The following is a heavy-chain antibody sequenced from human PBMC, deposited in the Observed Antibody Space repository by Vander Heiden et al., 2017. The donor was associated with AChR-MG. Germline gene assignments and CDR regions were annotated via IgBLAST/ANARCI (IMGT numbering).Heavy chain of an antibody. J-gene: IGHJ4*02. CDR3: AKDRSVTGTYYFDN. Sequence: EVQLVASGGGLVQPGRSLRLSCDASGFTFDDNAMHWVRQAPGKGLEWVSGISWNGGNMDYADSVKGRVTISRDNAKNSLYLQMNSLRAEDTALYYCAKDRSVTGTYYFDNWGQGTLVTVSS. CDR2: ISWNGGNM. CDR1: GFTFDDNA. D-gene: IGHD4-17*01. V-gene: IGHV3-9*01.